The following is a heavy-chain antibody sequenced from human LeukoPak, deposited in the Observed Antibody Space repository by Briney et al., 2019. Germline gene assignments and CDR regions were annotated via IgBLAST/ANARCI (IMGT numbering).Heavy chain of an antibody. D-gene: IGHD6-13*01. V-gene: IGHV3-7*01. Sequence: PGGSLRPSCASSAYTFSYYWMNWVRQAPGKGLEWVASIKQDGSEKYYVDSVKGRFTISRDNAESSLYLQMNTLRAEDTAVYYCLRDRGYSTYDFWGQGTLVTVSS. CDR2: IKQDGSEK. CDR1: AYTFSYYW. J-gene: IGHJ4*02. CDR3: LRDRGYSTYDF.